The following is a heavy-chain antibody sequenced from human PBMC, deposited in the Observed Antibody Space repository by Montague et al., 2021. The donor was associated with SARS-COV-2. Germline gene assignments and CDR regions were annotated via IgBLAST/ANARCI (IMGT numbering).Heavy chain of an antibody. V-gene: IGHV3-23*01. CDR3: ARRGHNSGYDLFDFDY. CDR2: VSGDGDST. CDR1: GFYFNDYG. Sequence: SLRLSCAVSGFYFNDYGMSWVRQAPGKGLDWVSAVSGDGDSTYYADSVKGRFTISRDNSKNTLHLQMNSLRVEDTAVYFCARRGHNSGYDLFDFDYWGQGTLVTVSS. D-gene: IGHD5-12*01. J-gene: IGHJ4*02.